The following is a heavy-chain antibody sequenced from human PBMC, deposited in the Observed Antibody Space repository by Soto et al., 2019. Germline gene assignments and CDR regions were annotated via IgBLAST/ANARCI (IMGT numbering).Heavy chain of an antibody. J-gene: IGHJ5*02. CDR2: ISTYNDKT. D-gene: IGHD2-2*01. CDR1: GGTFISDA. V-gene: IGHV1-18*01. Sequence: DSFTAAGGTFISDASSWGRQDTGQGLEWMGWISTYNDKTNYAQNFQGRVTMTTDTSTSTAYMELRSLTSDDTALYYCAREYHCSTSSCYGFDPWGQGTLVTVSS. CDR3: AREYHCSTSSCYGFDP.